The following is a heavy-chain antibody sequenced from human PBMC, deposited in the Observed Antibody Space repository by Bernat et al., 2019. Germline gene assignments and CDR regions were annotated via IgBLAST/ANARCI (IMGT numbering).Heavy chain of an antibody. J-gene: IGHJ4*02. D-gene: IGHD4-23*01. Sequence: QVQLQESGPGLVKPSETLSLTCTVSGGSISSYYWSWIRQPPGKGLEWIGHIHYSGSTNYNPSLKSRVTISGDTSKNQFSLKLSSVTAADTAVYYCASCDYGGNSFDYWGQGTLVTVSS. CDR2: IHYSGST. CDR1: GGSISSYY. V-gene: IGHV4-59*01. CDR3: ASCDYGGNSFDY.